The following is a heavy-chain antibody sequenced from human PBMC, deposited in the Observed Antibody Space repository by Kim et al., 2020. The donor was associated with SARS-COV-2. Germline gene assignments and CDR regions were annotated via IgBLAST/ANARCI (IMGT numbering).Heavy chain of an antibody. J-gene: IGHJ4*02. Sequence: SETLSLTCAVYGGSFSGYYWSWIRQPPGKGLEWIGEINHSGSTNYNPSLKSRVTISVDTSKNQFSLKLSSVTAADTAVYYCARGPMNGSGSYPKSTYFDYWGQGTLVTVSS. D-gene: IGHD3-10*01. CDR1: GGSFSGYY. V-gene: IGHV4-34*01. CDR3: ARGPMNGSGSYPKSTYFDY. CDR2: INHSGST.